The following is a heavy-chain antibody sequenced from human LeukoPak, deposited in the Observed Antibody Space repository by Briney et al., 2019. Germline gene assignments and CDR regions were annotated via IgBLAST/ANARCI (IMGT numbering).Heavy chain of an antibody. CDR2: ITASGGST. CDR1: GFTFNNYA. CDR3: ARDYPTSGIVTIFDY. V-gene: IGHV3-23*01. D-gene: IGHD1-1*01. J-gene: IGHJ4*02. Sequence: GGSLRLSCASSGFTFNNYAMTWVRQAPGKGLEWVSSITASGGSTYCADSVKGRFPLSRDNSKNPLYLQMSSLRAEDTAVYYCARDYPTSGIVTIFDYWGQGTLVTVSS.